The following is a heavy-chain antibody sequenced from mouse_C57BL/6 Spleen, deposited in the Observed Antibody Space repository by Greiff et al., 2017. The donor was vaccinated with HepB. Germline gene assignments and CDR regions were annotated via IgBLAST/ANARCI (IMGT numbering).Heavy chain of an antibody. CDR3: AITTVVEDYAMDY. Sequence: EVQLQQSGAELVKPGASVKLSCTASGFNIKDYYMHWVKQRTEQGLEWIGRIDPEDGDTKYAPKFQGKATITADTSSNTAYLQLSSLTSEDTAVYYCAITTVVEDYAMDYWGQGTSVTVSS. CDR2: IDPEDGDT. D-gene: IGHD1-1*01. V-gene: IGHV14-2*01. CDR1: GFNIKDYY. J-gene: IGHJ4*01.